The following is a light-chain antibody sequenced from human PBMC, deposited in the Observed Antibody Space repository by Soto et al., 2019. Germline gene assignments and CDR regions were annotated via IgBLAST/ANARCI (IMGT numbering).Light chain of an antibody. V-gene: IGKV3-20*01. CDR1: QSVSSSS. CDR3: QRYGSSPLIT. J-gene: IGKJ5*01. Sequence: ETVLTQSPCTLYFSPGERATLSCRASQSVSSSSLAWYQQRPGQAPRLLIYGTSSRATGIPDRFSGSGSGTDFTLTISRLEPEDFAVYFCQRYGSSPLITFGQGTRLEI. CDR2: GTS.